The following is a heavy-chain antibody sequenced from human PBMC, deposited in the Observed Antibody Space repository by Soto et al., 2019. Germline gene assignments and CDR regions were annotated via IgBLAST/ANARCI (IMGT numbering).Heavy chain of an antibody. D-gene: IGHD4-17*01. CDR1: GFTFTNYW. V-gene: IGHV3-7*01. J-gene: IGHJ4*02. CDR2: INEDGSET. CDR3: ARTTAFEY. Sequence: GGSLRLSCAVSGFTFTNYWMSWVRQAPGKGLEWVANINEDGSETNYVDSVKGRFTISRDNAKNSLFLQVNSLRAEDTAVYYCARTTAFEYWGQGTQVTVSS.